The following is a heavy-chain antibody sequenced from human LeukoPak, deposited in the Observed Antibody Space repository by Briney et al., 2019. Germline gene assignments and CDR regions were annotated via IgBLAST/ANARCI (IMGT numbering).Heavy chain of an antibody. CDR1: GGSFSGYY. D-gene: IGHD5-24*01. J-gene: IGHJ4*02. CDR2: INHSGSI. Sequence: SETLSLTCAVYGGSFSGYYWSWIRQPPGKGLEWIGEINHSGSINYNPSLKSRVTISVDTSKNQFSLKLSSVPAADTAVYYCARVWGWLQFYLFDYWGQGTLVTVSS. CDR3: ARVWGWLQFYLFDY. V-gene: IGHV4-34*01.